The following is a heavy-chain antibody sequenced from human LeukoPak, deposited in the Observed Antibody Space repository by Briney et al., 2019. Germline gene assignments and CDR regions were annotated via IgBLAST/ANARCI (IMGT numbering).Heavy chain of an antibody. D-gene: IGHD6-19*01. CDR3: ASNTGYSSGPNLY. CDR2: IWYDGSKK. J-gene: IGHJ4*02. CDR1: GFTFSSYG. V-gene: IGHV3-33*01. Sequence: PGRSLRLSCAASGFTFSSYGMHWVRQAPGKGLEWVAVIWYDGSKKYCADSVKGRFTISRDNSKNTLYLQMNSLRTEDTAVYYCASNTGYSSGPNLYWGQGTLVTVSS.